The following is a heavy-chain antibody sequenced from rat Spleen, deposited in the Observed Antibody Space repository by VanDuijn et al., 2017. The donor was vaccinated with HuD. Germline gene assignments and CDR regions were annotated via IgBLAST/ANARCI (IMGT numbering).Heavy chain of an antibody. J-gene: IGHJ1*01. Sequence: EVQLVESDGGLVQPGRSLKLSCAASGFTFSDYYMAWVRQAPTKGLEWVATIIYDGFTTYYRDSVKGRFTISRDNAKSTLYLQMDSLRSEDTATYYCARQWLTGSHWFFDFWGPGTMVTVSS. V-gene: IGHV5-17*01. D-gene: IGHD1-4*01. CDR1: GFTFSDYY. CDR2: IIYDGFTT. CDR3: ARQWLTGSHWFFDF.